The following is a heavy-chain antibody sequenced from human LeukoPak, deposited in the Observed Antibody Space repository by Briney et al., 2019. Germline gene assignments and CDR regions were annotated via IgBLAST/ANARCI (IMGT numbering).Heavy chain of an antibody. CDR1: GITFSTYT. CDR3: ASPEDYDSSVHRL. D-gene: IGHD3-22*01. Sequence: SGGSLRLSCAASGITFSTYTMSWVRQAPGKGLEWVSTISGSTAYVNYADSVKGRFTISRDNAKNSLYLQMNSLSDEDTAVYYCASPEDYDSSVHRLWGQGTLVTVSS. V-gene: IGHV3-21*01. CDR2: ISGSTAYV. J-gene: IGHJ4*02.